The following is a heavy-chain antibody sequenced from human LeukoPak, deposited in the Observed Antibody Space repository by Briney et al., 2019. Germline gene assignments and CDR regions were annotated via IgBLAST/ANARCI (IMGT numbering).Heavy chain of an antibody. CDR2: ISWNSGSV. CDR1: GFRFDDYA. CDR3: AKGYGTSWYSRDDY. D-gene: IGHD6-13*01. V-gene: IGHV3-9*01. J-gene: IGHJ4*02. Sequence: GGSLRLSCAASGFRFDDYAMHWVRQAPGKGLEWVSGISWNSGSVGYADSVKGRFTISRDNAKNSLYLQMNSLRPEDTALYYCAKGYGTSWYSRDDYWGQGTLVTVSS.